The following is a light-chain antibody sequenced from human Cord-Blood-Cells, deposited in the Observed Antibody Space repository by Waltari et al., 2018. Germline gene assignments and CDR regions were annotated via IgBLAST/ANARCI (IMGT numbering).Light chain of an antibody. Sequence: DILMTQSPDSLAVSLGERATINCKSSQSVLYSSNNKNYLAWYQQKPGQPPKLLIYWASTRESGVPDRFSGSGSGTDFTLTISSLQAEDVAVYYCQQYYSTPPFGQGTKVEFK. CDR1: QSVLYSSNNKNY. V-gene: IGKV4-1*01. CDR2: WAS. CDR3: QQYYSTPP. J-gene: IGKJ1*01.